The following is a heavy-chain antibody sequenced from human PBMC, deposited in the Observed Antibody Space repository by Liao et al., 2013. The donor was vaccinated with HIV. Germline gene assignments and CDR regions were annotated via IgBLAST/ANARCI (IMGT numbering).Heavy chain of an antibody. J-gene: IGHJ4*02. CDR1: GGSISSSSSY. V-gene: IGHV4-39*07. CDR2: IYYSGST. D-gene: IGHD3-3*01. Sequence: QLQLQESGPGLVKPSETLSLTCTVSGGSISSSSSYWGWIRQPPGKGLEWIGSIYYSGSTYYKPSLRSRVTISVDTSKNHFSLKLSSVTAADTAVYYCARGRAYDFWSGSVPTFDYWGQGTLVTVSS. CDR3: ARGRAYDFWSGSVPTFDY.